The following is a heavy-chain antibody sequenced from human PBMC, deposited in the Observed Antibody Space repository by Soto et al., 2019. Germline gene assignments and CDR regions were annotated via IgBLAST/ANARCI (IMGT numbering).Heavy chain of an antibody. D-gene: IGHD5-12*01. V-gene: IGHV3-21*01. CDR1: GFTFSNYN. CDR3: ARDYLDIVARDGFDI. CDR2: ISGSSTYL. J-gene: IGHJ3*02. Sequence: EVQLVESGGGLVKPGGSLRLSCAASGFTFSNYNMNWVRQAPGKGLEWVSSISGSSTYLYYADSVKGRFTISRDNAKNSLFLQMNSLRADDTAVYYCARDYLDIVARDGFDIWRQGTMVTVSS.